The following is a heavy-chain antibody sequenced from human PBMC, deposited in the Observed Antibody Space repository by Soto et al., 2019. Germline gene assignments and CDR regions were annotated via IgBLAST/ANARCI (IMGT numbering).Heavy chain of an antibody. Sequence: GGSLRLSCAASGFNFITYSLSWVRQAPGKGLEWVASISSSAVYIDYAASVKGRFTISRDDSKNSLYLQMNSLKTEDTAVYYCARVGAGFDYWGQGTLVTVSS. CDR2: ISSSAVYI. D-gene: IGHD1-26*01. J-gene: IGHJ4*02. V-gene: IGHV3-21*04. CDR1: GFNFITYS. CDR3: ARVGAGFDY.